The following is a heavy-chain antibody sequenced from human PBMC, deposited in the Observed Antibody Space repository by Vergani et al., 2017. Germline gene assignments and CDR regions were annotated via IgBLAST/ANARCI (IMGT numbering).Heavy chain of an antibody. Sequence: EVQLVESGGGLVKPGGSLRLSCAASGFTFSSYSMNWVRQAPGKGLEWVSSISSSSSYIYYADSVKGRFTISRDNAKNSLYLQMNSRRAEDTAVYYCARDDSGLWGLDALVIWGQRTMVIVSS. V-gene: IGHV3-21*01. CDR2: ISSSSSYI. D-gene: IGHD6-25*01. CDR3: ARDDSGLWGLDALVI. CDR1: GFTFSSYS. J-gene: IGHJ3*02.